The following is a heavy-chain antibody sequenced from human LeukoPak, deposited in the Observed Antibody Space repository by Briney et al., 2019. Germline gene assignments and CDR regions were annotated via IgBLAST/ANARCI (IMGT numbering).Heavy chain of an antibody. CDR1: GGSFSGYY. J-gene: IGHJ6*03. V-gene: IGHV4-34*01. D-gene: IGHD3-10*01. Sequence: SETLSLTCAVYGGSFSGYYWSWIRQPPGKGLEWIGEINHSGSTNYNPSLKSRVTISVDTSKNQFSLKLSSVTAADTAVYYCARHKGSYYPFRPLTPGRYYMDVWGKGTTVTISS. CDR3: ARHKGSYYPFRPLTPGRYYMDV. CDR2: INHSGST.